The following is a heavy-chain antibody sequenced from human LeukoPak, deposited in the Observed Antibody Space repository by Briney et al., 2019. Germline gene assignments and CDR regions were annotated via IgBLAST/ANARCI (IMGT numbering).Heavy chain of an antibody. V-gene: IGHV3-23*01. CDR2: ISGSGGST. Sequence: GGSLRLSCAASGFTVSSNYMSWVRQAPGKGLEWVSAISGSGGSTYYADSVKGRFTIFRDNSKNTLYLQMNSLRAEDTAVYYCAKDQGTTVTPYYFDYWGQGTLVTVSS. CDR1: GFTVSSNY. J-gene: IGHJ4*02. CDR3: AKDQGTTVTPYYFDY. D-gene: IGHD4-17*01.